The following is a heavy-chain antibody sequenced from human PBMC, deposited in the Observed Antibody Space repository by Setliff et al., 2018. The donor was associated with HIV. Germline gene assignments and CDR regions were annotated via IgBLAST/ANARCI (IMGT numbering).Heavy chain of an antibody. V-gene: IGHV3-48*01. CDR3: ARAGVVEGYYYYYYMDV. J-gene: IGHJ6*03. CDR2: ISGLGGGTI. Sequence: GGSLRLSCAASGFRFRSYGMHWVRQAPGKGLEWVSYISGLGGGTIYYADSVRGRFTISRDDAEKSVYLQMNSLRAEDTAVYYCARAGVVEGYYYYYYMDVWGKGTTVTVSS. CDR1: GFRFRSYG. D-gene: IGHD2-15*01.